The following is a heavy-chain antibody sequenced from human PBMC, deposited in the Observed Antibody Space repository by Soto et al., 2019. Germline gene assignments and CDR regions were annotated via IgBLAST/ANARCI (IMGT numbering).Heavy chain of an antibody. CDR1: GFTVSSNY. Sequence: EVQLVETGGGLIQPGGSLRLSCAASGFTVSSNYMSWVRQAPGKGLEWVSVIYSGGSTYYADSVKGRFTISRDNSKNTLYLQMNSRRAEDTAVYYGGGGTSSGYPGVDYWGQGTLVTVSS. D-gene: IGHD3-22*01. CDR2: IYSGGST. V-gene: IGHV3-53*02. CDR3: GGGTSSGYPGVDY. J-gene: IGHJ4*02.